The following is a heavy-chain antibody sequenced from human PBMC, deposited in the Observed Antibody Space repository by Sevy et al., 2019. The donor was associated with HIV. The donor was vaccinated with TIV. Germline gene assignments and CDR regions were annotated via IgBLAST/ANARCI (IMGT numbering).Heavy chain of an antibody. CDR3: TRDPTEGIAVAGNWYDP. D-gene: IGHD6-19*01. V-gene: IGHV3-49*03. Sequence: GGSLRLSCKASGFTFGDYAMSWFRQAPGKGLEWVGFIRNKAYDGTTEYAATVKGRFTISRDDSKSIDYLQMNSLKSEDTAVYYCTRDPTEGIAVAGNWYDPWGQGTLVTVSS. CDR1: GFTFGDYA. CDR2: IRNKAYDGTT. J-gene: IGHJ5*02.